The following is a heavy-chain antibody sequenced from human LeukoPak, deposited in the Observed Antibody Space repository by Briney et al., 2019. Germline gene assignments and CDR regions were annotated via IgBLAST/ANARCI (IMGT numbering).Heavy chain of an antibody. CDR2: IWYDGSNK. J-gene: IGHJ4*02. CDR3: ARDWRSGYSIDN. V-gene: IGHV3-33*01. Sequence: GGSLRLSCAASGFTFSSYDMQWVRQAPGKGLEWVAVIWYDGSNKHYADSVKGRFTISRDNSKNTVYLQMDSLRADDTAVYYCARDWRSGYSIDNWGQGTLVTVSS. CDR1: GFTFSSYD. D-gene: IGHD6-19*01.